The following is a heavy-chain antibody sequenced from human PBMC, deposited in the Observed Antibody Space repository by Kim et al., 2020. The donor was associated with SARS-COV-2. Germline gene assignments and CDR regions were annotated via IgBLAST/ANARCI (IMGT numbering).Heavy chain of an antibody. CDR2: T. CDR3: ATFFGFYFDY. J-gene: IGHJ4*02. Sequence: TIYAQKFQGRVTMTEDTSTDTAYMELSSLRSEDTAVYYCATFFGFYFDYWGQGTLVTVSS. D-gene: IGHD3-3*01. V-gene: IGHV1-24*01.